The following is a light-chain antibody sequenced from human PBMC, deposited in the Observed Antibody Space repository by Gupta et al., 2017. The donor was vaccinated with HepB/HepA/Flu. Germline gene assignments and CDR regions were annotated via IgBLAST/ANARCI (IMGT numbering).Light chain of an antibody. CDR2: VAS. Sequence: EIVLTQSPGTLSLSPGERATLSCRASQSVSSSYLEWYQQKPVQAPRLLIYVASSSATGIPDRFSGSGSGTDFTLTSSRRENEDFAVYYLQHDCRSPTFGQGTRLEIK. CDR1: QSVSSSY. V-gene: IGKV3-20*01. CDR3: QHDCRSPT. J-gene: IGKJ5*01.